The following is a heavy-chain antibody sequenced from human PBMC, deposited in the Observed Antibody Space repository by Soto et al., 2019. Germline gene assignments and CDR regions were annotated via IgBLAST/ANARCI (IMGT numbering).Heavy chain of an antibody. D-gene: IGHD3-22*01. J-gene: IGHJ6*02. CDR3: ARFTMTSQDYYYGMDV. CDR2: IYYSGST. Sequence: SETLSLTCSVSGVAMTYGGYSWSWIRQPPGKGLEWIGYIYYSGSTKYNPSLKSRVTISVDTSKNQFSLKLSSVTAAGTAVYYCARFTMTSQDYYYGMDVWGQGTTVTVSS. V-gene: IGHV4-61*08. CDR1: GVAMTYGGYS.